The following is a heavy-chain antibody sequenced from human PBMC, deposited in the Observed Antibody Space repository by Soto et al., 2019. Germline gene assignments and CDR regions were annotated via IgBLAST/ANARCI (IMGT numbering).Heavy chain of an antibody. J-gene: IGHJ2*01. CDR3: AKRPGGENGYFDG. V-gene: IGHV3-9*01. D-gene: IGHD2-21*01. Sequence: EVQLVESGGGLVQPGRSLRLSCAASGFTFDDYAMHWVRQAPGKGLEWVSGITWNSGTALYADSVKGRFSISRDNARSSLYLQMNSLRPEDTALYYCAKRPGGENGYFDGWGRGTLVTVSS. CDR2: ITWNSGTA. CDR1: GFTFDDYA.